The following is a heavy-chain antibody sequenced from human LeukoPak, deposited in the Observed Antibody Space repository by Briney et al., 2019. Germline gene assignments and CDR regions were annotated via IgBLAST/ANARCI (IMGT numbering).Heavy chain of an antibody. CDR2: IMPLFGTA. CDR1: GGTFNNSA. D-gene: IGHD4-17*01. Sequence: SVKVSCKTSGGTFNNSAISWVRQAPGQGLEWLGGIMPLFGTAGYAQKFQGRVTITKDESTRTVYLELNSLTSDDTAVYYCARDVHGDYGSGWFDPWGQGTLVSVSS. J-gene: IGHJ5*02. CDR3: ARDVHGDYGSGWFDP. V-gene: IGHV1-69*05.